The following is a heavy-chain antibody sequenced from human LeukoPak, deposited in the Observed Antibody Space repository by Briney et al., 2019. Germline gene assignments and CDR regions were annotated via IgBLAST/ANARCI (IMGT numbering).Heavy chain of an antibody. CDR1: GFTFSNYA. D-gene: IGHD5-18*01. Sequence: GGSLRLSCAASGFTFSNYAMSRVRQAPGKGLEWVSAISGRGSHTYYADSVKGRFTISRDNSKNTLSLQMNSLRAEDTAVYYCAKGIYSYAPFCFDSWGQGTLVAVSS. CDR2: ISGRGSHT. CDR3: AKGIYSYAPFCFDS. V-gene: IGHV3-23*01. J-gene: IGHJ4*02.